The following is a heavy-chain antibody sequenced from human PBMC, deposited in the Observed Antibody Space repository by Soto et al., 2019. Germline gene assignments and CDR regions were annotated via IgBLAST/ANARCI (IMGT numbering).Heavy chain of an antibody. J-gene: IGHJ6*02. CDR3: ASITGTRDYYYYYGMEV. V-gene: IGHV1-18*01. CDR2: ISAYNGNT. Sequence: GASVKVSCKASGYTFTSYGISWVRQAPGQGLEWMGWISAYNGNTNYAQKLQGRVTMTTDTSTSTAYMELRSLRSDDTAVYYCASITGTRDYYYYYGMEVWGQGTTVTVSS. CDR1: GYTFTSYG. D-gene: IGHD1-7*01.